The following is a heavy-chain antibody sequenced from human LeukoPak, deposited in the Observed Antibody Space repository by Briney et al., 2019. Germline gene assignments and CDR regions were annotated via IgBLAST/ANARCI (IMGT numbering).Heavy chain of an antibody. J-gene: IGHJ4*02. CDR1: GFTFDDYA. CDR3: ARDHHYGSGNCLDY. D-gene: IGHD3-10*01. Sequence: GGSLRLSCAASGFTFDDYAMHWVRQAPGKGLEWVSGISWNSGSVGYADSVKGRFTISRDNSKNTLYLQMNSLRAEDTAVYYCARDHHYGSGNCLDYWGQGTLVTVSS. V-gene: IGHV3-9*01. CDR2: ISWNSGSV.